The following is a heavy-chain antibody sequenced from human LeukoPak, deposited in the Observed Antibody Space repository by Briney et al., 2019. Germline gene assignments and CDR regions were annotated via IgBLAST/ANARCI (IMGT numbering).Heavy chain of an antibody. J-gene: IGHJ4*02. Sequence: GGSLRLSCAASGLTFSSYGMHWVRQAPGKGLEWVAVIWYDGSNKYYADSVKGRFTISRDNSKNTLYLQMNSLRAEDTAVYYCAKDLGRYRNNYFDYWGQGTLVTVSS. CDR3: AKDLGRYRNNYFDY. CDR1: GLTFSSYG. V-gene: IGHV3-33*06. D-gene: IGHD1-26*01. CDR2: IWYDGSNK.